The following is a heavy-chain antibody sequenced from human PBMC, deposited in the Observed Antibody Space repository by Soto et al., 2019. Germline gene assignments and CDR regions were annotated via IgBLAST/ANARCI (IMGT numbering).Heavy chain of an antibody. V-gene: IGHV3-49*03. CDR2: IRSKAYGGTT. Sequence: GSLRLSCTASGFTFFDYAISFFRQAPCKWLEWVGFIRSKAYGGTTEYAASVKGRFTISRDDSKSIAYLQMNSLKTEDTAVYYCTRARIVGAPDLPYFDYWGQGTLVTVSS. CDR1: GFTFFDYA. J-gene: IGHJ4*02. D-gene: IGHD1-26*01. CDR3: TRARIVGAPDLPYFDY.